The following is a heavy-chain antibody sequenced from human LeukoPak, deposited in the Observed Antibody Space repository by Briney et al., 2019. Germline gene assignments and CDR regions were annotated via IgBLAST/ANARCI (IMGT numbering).Heavy chain of an antibody. CDR2: INHSGST. J-gene: IGHJ4*02. Sequence: KPSETLSLTCAVYGGSFSGYYWSWIRKPPGKGLEWIGEINHSGSTYYNPSLKSRVTISLDTSKNQFSLRLSSVTAADTAVYYCARTNYVEYWGQGTLVTVSS. D-gene: IGHD4-11*01. V-gene: IGHV4-34*01. CDR3: ARTNYVEY. CDR1: GGSFSGYY.